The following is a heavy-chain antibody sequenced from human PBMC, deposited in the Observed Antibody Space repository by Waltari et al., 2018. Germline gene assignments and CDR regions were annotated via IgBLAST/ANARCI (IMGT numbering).Heavy chain of an antibody. Sequence: QVQLQESGPGLVKPSQTLSLTCTVSGGPISSGSYYWSWNRQPAGKGLEWIGRIYTSGSTNYNPSLKSRVTISVDTSKNQFSLKLSSVTAADTAVYYCAREQWLDFDYWGQGTLVTVSS. D-gene: IGHD6-19*01. CDR3: AREQWLDFDY. CDR1: GGPISSGSYY. V-gene: IGHV4-61*02. CDR2: IYTSGST. J-gene: IGHJ4*02.